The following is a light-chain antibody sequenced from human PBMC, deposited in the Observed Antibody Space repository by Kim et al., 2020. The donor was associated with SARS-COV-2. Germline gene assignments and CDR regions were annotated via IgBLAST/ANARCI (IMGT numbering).Light chain of an antibody. V-gene: IGLV1-44*01. CDR3: AAWDDSLNRPV. Sequence: GQRVTISCSGSSSNIGSNTVNWYQQLPRTAPKVVIYFDNLRPSGVPDRYSGSKSGTSASLAISGLQSEDEADYYCAAWDDSLNRPVFGEGTQLTVL. CDR1: SSNIGSNT. J-gene: IGLJ2*01. CDR2: FDN.